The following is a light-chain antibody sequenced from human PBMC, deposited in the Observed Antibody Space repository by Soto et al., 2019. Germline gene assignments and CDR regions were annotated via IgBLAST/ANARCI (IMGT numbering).Light chain of an antibody. J-gene: IGLJ3*02. CDR2: PNSDGSH. CDR3: QTWGTGIWV. V-gene: IGLV4-69*01. Sequence: QLVLTQSPSASASLGASVKLTCTLSSGHSSYAIAWHQQQPEKGPRYLMKPNSDGSHSKGDGIPDRFSGSSSGAERYLTISSLQSEDEADYYCQTWGTGIWVFGGGTKVTVL. CDR1: SGHSSYA.